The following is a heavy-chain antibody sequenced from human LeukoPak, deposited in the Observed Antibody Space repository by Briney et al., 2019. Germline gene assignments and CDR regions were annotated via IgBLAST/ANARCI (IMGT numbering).Heavy chain of an antibody. CDR2: ISFDGSAK. CDR3: ARVEASGYDYGAFDY. CDR1: GFTFTTYG. J-gene: IGHJ4*02. D-gene: IGHD5-12*01. Sequence: GRSLRLSCAVSGFTFTTYGMHWVRQAPGKGLEWVALISFDGSAKYYVDSVKGRFTISRDNAKNSLYLQMNSLRAEDTAVYYCARVEASGYDYGAFDYWGQGTLVTVSS. V-gene: IGHV3-30*03.